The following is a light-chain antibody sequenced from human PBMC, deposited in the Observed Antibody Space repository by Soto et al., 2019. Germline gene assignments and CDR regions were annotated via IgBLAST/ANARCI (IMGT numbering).Light chain of an antibody. V-gene: IGKV3-20*01. CDR3: QQYGSSPYT. Sequence: EIVLTQSPGTLSLSPGERATLSCRASQSVSSSYLAWYQQKPGQAPRLLIYGASSRATGLPDRFSGSGSGTDLTLTISRLEPEDCAEYYCQQYGSSPYTFGQGTKLEIK. CDR1: QSVSSSY. CDR2: GAS. J-gene: IGKJ2*01.